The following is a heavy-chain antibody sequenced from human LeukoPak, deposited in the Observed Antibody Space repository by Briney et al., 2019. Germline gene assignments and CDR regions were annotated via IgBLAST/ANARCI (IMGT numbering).Heavy chain of an antibody. J-gene: IGHJ6*02. Sequence: ASVKVSCKASGYTFTGYYMHWVRQAPGQGLEWMGWINPNSGGTNYAQKFQGRVTMTRDTSISTAYMELSRLRSDDTAVYYCASLCFEQKGLYYYYYGIDVWGQGTTVTVSS. CDR1: GYTFTGYY. CDR3: ASLCFEQKGLYYYYYGIDV. V-gene: IGHV1-2*02. CDR2: INPNSGGT. D-gene: IGHD3-10*02.